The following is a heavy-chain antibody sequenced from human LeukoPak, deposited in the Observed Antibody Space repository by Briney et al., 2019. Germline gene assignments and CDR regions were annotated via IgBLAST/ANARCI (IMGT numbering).Heavy chain of an antibody. CDR3: AREPVLRFLEWRNAFDI. Sequence: GGSLRLSCAASGFTFSSYWMHWVRQAPGKGLVWVSRINIDGSSTSYADSVKGRFTISRDNAKNTLYLQMNSLRAEDTAVYYCAREPVLRFLEWRNAFDIWGQGTMVTVSS. CDR1: GFTFSSYW. V-gene: IGHV3-74*01. D-gene: IGHD3-3*01. CDR2: INIDGSST. J-gene: IGHJ3*02.